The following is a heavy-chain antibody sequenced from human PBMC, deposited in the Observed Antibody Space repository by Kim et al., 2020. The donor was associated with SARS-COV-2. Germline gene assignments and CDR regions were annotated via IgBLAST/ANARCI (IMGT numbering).Heavy chain of an antibody. CDR2: IIPIFGTA. V-gene: IGHV1-69*13. Sequence: SVKVSCKASGGTFSSYAISWVRQAPGQGLEWMGGIIPIFGTANYAQKFQGRVTITADESTSTAYMELSSLRSEDTAVYYCARDRGVDYDFLLGYAFDIWGQGTMVTVSS. CDR1: GGTFSSYA. D-gene: IGHD3-3*01. J-gene: IGHJ3*02. CDR3: ARDRGVDYDFLLGYAFDI.